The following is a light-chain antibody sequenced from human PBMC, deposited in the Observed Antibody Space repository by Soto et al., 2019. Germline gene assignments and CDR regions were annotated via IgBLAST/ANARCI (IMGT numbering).Light chain of an antibody. V-gene: IGLV2-14*03. CDR1: SSDVGGYKY. CDR2: DIR. Sequence: QSALTQPASVSGSPGQSITLSCTGTSSDVGGYKYVSWYQQHPGKAPKLMIYDIRNRPSGVSNRFSGSKSGNTASLTISGLQAEDEADYYCSSYTSSSTRVFGTGTKLTV. CDR3: SSYTSSSTRV. J-gene: IGLJ1*01.